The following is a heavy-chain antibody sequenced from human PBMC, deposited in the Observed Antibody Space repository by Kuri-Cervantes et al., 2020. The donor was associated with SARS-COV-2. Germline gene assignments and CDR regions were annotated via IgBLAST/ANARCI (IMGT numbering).Heavy chain of an antibody. V-gene: IGHV3-30*18. Sequence: GESLKISCAASGFNFSRTDMHWVRQAPGKGLEWVAVISYDGSNKYYADSVKGRFTISRDNSKNTLYLQMNSLRAEDTAVYYCAKALRIVVVPAALGFDYYYGMDVWGQGTTVTVSS. CDR2: ISYDGSNK. J-gene: IGHJ6*02. CDR3: AKALRIVVVPAALGFDYYYGMDV. CDR1: GFNFSRTD. D-gene: IGHD2-2*01.